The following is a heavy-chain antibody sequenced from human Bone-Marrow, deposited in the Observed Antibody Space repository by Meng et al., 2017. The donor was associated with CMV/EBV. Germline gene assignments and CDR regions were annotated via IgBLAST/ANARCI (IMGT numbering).Heavy chain of an antibody. D-gene: IGHD5-24*01. Sequence: GESLKISCAASGFTFSSYGMHWVRQAPGKGLEWVAFIRYDGSNKYYADSVKGRFTISRDNSKNTLYLQMNSLRAEDTAVYYCAKDPSGRWLQSGGYWGQGTLVTCSS. CDR2: IRYDGSNK. CDR3: AKDPSGRWLQSGGY. V-gene: IGHV3-30*02. J-gene: IGHJ4*02. CDR1: GFTFSSYG.